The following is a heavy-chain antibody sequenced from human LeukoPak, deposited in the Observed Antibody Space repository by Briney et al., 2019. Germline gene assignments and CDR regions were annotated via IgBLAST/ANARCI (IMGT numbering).Heavy chain of an antibody. CDR3: ARDGDSSGWTRSDY. V-gene: IGHV4-39*02. CDR1: GGSINNNNYY. Sequence: SETLSLTCTVSGGSINNNNYYWGWIRRPPGKGLEWIGNILSSGATYYIPSLKSRVTISVDTSKNQLSLKLSSVTAADTAVYYCARDGDSSGWTRSDYWGQGTLVTVSS. J-gene: IGHJ4*02. D-gene: IGHD6-19*01. CDR2: ILSSGAT.